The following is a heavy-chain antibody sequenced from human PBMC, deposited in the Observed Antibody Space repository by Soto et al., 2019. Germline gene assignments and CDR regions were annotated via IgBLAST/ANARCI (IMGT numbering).Heavy chain of an antibody. D-gene: IGHD3-3*01. V-gene: IGHV3-23*05. CDR1: GFIFRNHV. CDR2: IDNSGDGS. CDR3: AKIPSRGMIFGAGS. Sequence: GGSLRLSCAASGFIFRNHVLNWVRQAPGKGLEWVSAIDNSGDGSFYADSVKGRFIISRDNSKDTVFLHMNNLRLEDAAFYYCAKIPSRGMIFGAGSWGQGTLVTVSS. J-gene: IGHJ5*02.